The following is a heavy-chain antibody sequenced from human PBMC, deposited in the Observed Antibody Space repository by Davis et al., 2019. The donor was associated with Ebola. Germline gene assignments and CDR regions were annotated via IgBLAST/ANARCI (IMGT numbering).Heavy chain of an antibody. D-gene: IGHD6-6*01. V-gene: IGHV3-7*01. CDR3: ARLPAARNLGPQD. Sequence: PGGSLRLSCAASGFTFSRFWMRWVRQAPGKGLEWVANIKQDGSEKYYVDSVKGRFTISRDNAKNSLYLQMNSLRDEDTAVYYCARLPAARNLGPQDWGQGTLVTVSS. CDR1: GFTFSRFW. J-gene: IGHJ4*02. CDR2: IKQDGSEK.